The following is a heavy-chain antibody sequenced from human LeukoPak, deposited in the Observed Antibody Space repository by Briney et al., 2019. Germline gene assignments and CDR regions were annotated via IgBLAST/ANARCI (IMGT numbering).Heavy chain of an antibody. D-gene: IGHD3-22*01. CDR2: NNWNDDK. CDR1: GFSLSTSGVA. V-gene: IGHV2-5*01. J-gene: IGHJ4*02. Sequence: SGPTLVNPTQTLTLTCTFSGFSLSTSGVAVGWIRQPPGKALEWLALNNWNDDKRYSPSLKSRLTITKDTSKYRVVLTMTNMDPVDTATYYCAHSLYDSSGYYYFDYWGQGTLVTVSS. CDR3: AHSLYDSSGYYYFDY.